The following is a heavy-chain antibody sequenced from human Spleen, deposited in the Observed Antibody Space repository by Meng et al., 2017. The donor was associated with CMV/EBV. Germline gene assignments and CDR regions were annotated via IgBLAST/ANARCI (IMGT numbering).Heavy chain of an antibody. J-gene: IGHJ4*02. Sequence: TSGVGVGWIRQPPGKALEWLALIYWNNDKRYSPSLKSRLTITKDTSKNQVVLTMTNMDPVDTATYYCARQDKGVLRFLEWLSAPFYFDYWGQGTLVTVS. CDR3: ARQDKGVLRFLEWLSAPFYFDY. CDR2: IYWNNDK. V-gene: IGHV2-5*01. D-gene: IGHD3-3*01. CDR1: TSGVG.